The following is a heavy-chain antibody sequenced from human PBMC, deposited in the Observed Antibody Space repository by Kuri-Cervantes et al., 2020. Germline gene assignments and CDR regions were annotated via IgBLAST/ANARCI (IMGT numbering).Heavy chain of an antibody. J-gene: IGHJ4*02. CDR1: GYAFSIYA. Sequence: ASVKVSCKASGYAFSIYAITWVRQAPGQGLEWMGWINPNNDNTNHAQILQGRVTMTTDTSTSTAYMKLRSLRSDDTAVYYCATSPMDRSGYYPDYWGQGTLVTVSS. CDR2: INPNNDNT. CDR3: ATSPMDRSGYYPDY. V-gene: IGHV1-18*01. D-gene: IGHD3-22*01.